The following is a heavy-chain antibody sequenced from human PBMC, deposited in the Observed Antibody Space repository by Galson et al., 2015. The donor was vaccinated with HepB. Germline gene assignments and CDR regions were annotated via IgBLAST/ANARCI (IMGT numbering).Heavy chain of an antibody. Sequence: SLRLSCAASGFTFSSYAMNWVRQAPGKGLEWVSVISGSGESKYYADSVKGRFTISRDNSKNTLYLQMNSLRTEDTATYYCVKGEKGVDYWGQGTLVIVSS. CDR3: VKGEKGVDY. J-gene: IGHJ4*02. V-gene: IGHV3-23*01. CDR1: GFTFSSYA. CDR2: ISGSGESK.